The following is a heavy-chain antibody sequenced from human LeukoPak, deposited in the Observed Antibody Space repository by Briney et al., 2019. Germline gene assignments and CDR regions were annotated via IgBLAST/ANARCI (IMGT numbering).Heavy chain of an antibody. CDR1: GFTFSSYS. J-gene: IGHJ4*02. CDR2: ISSSSSYI. V-gene: IGHV3-21*01. CDR3: AKMRGFGELLSDY. Sequence: GGSLRLSCAASGFTFSSYSMNWVRQAPGKGLEWVSSISSSSSYIYYADSVKGRFTISRDNAKNSLYLQMNSLRAEDTAVYYCAKMRGFGELLSDYWGQGTLVTVSS. D-gene: IGHD3-10*01.